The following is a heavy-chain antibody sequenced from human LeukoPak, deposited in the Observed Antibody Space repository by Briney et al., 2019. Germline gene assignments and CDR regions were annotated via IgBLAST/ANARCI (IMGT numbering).Heavy chain of an antibody. CDR2: IYYSGST. CDR3: ARVLRGYSYGVDY. D-gene: IGHD5-18*01. Sequence: PSETLSLTCTVSGGSISSSSYYWGWIRQPPGKGLEWIGSIYYSGSTYYNPSLKSRVTISVDTSKNQFSLKLSSVTAADTAVYYCARVLRGYSYGVDYWGQGTLVTVSS. J-gene: IGHJ4*02. V-gene: IGHV4-39*07. CDR1: GGSISSSSYY.